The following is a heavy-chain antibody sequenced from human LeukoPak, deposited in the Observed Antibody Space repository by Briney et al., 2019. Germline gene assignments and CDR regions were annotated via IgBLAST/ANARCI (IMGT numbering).Heavy chain of an antibody. CDR3: ARQHDTHAFDI. CDR2: INHSGST. D-gene: IGHD3-22*01. V-gene: IGHV4-38-2*02. J-gene: IGHJ3*02. CDR1: GYSISSGYY. Sequence: SETLSLTCTVSGYSISSGYYWSWIRQPPGKGLEWIGEINHSGSTNYNPSLKSRVTISVDTSKNQFSLKLSSVTAADTAVYYCARQHDTHAFDIWGQGTMVTVSS.